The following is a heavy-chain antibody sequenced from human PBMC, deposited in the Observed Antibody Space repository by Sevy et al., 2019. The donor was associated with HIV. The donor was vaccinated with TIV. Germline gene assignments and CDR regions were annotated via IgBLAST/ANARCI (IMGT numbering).Heavy chain of an antibody. D-gene: IGHD3-16*01. Sequence: TLSLTCTVSGDSISSYVYYWAWIRHHPGKGLEWIGHIYYSGSPYYSPSLKSRLSISPDTSKNQFSLRLSSVTAADTAVYYCARLWGTTFDFWAQGALVTVSS. CDR1: GDSISSYVYY. CDR3: ARLWGTTFDF. J-gene: IGHJ4*02. V-gene: IGHV4-31*03. CDR2: IYYSGSP.